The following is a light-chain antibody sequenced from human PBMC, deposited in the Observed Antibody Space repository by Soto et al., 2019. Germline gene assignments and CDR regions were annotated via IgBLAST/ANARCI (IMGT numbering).Light chain of an antibody. CDR3: QQRSNWPGT. Sequence: EIVLTQSPATLSLSPGERATLSCWASQSVSSYLAWNQQKPGQAPRLLIYDASNRATGIPARFSGSGSGTDFTLTISSLEPEDLAVYYCQQRSNWPGTFGQGTKVEIK. CDR2: DAS. CDR1: QSVSSY. V-gene: IGKV3-11*01. J-gene: IGKJ1*01.